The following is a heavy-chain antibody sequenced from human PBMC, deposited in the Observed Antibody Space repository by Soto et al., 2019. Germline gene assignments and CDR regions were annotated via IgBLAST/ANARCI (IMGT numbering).Heavy chain of an antibody. CDR2: IYYSGST. D-gene: IGHD2-8*01. CDR3: ARDQESLGVPKYSFDY. Sequence: SETLSLTCTVSGGSISSYYWSWIRQPPGKGLEWIGYIYYSGSTNYNPSLKSRVTISVDTSKHQFSLKLSSVTAADTAVYYCARDQESLGVPKYSFDYWGQGTLVTVS. V-gene: IGHV4-59*01. CDR1: GGSISSYY. J-gene: IGHJ4*02.